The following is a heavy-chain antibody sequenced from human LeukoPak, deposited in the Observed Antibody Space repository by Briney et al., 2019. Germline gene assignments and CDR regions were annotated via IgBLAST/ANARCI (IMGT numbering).Heavy chain of an antibody. V-gene: IGHV4-59*01. CDR2: IYYVGST. D-gene: IGHD2-2*01. CDR3: ARESQLHFDY. Sequence: PSRPLSLTCTASGGSISSYYWSWIRQPPGKGLEWSGYIYYVGSTNYNPPLKSRVTLSVDTSKNQFSLKLSSVTAADTAVYYCARESQLHFDYWGQGTLVTVSS. J-gene: IGHJ4*02. CDR1: GGSISSYY.